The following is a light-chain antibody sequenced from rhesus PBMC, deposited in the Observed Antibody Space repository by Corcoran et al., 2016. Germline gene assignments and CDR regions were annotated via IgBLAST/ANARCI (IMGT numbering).Light chain of an antibody. CDR2: EVS. Sequence: QAALTQPRSVSGSPGQSVTISCTGTSSDIGDYNYVSWYQQHPGTAPILIIYEVSQRPSGVSDRFSGSKSGNTASLTISGLQAEDEADYHCSSYAGSDTFVFGSGTKLTVL. J-gene: IGLJ6*01. V-gene: IGLV2-32*02. CDR3: SSYAGSDTFV. CDR1: SSDIGDYNY.